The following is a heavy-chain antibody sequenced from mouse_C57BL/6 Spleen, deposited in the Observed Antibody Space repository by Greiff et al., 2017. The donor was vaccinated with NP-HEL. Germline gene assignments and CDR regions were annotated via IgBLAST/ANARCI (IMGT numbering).Heavy chain of an antibody. D-gene: IGHD1-1*01. CDR1: GYSFTGYY. CDR2: INPSTGGT. Sequence: VQLKESGPELVKPGASVKISCKASGYSFTGYYMNWVKQSPEKSLEWIGEINPSTGGTTYNQKFKAKATLTVDKSSSTAYMQLKSLTSEDSAVYYCARWGTTVVGEAMDYWGQGTSVTVSS. V-gene: IGHV1-42*01. CDR3: ARWGTTVVGEAMDY. J-gene: IGHJ4*01.